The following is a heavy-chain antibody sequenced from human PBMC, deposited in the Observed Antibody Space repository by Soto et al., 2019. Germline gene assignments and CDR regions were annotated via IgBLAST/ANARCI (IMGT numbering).Heavy chain of an antibody. CDR2: VYYSGST. CDR1: GGSISSSAYY. V-gene: IGHV4-39*01. CDR3: ARQSGLRSPFDP. J-gene: IGHJ5*02. D-gene: IGHD3-3*01. Sequence: QLQVQESGPGLVKPSETLSLTCTVSGGSISSSAYYWGWIRQPPGKGLEWIGSVYYSGSTYYNPSLKSRVTISVDTSMNQFSLKLSSVTAADTAVYCCARQSGLRSPFDPGGQGTLVTVSS.